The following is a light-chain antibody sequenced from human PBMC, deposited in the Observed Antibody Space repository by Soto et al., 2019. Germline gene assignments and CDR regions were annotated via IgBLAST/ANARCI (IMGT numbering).Light chain of an antibody. J-gene: IGKJ1*01. CDR2: AAS. V-gene: IGKV1-39*01. CDR3: QQTYSIPWT. Sequence: DIQLTQSPSSLSASVGDRVTITCRAGQSISNYLNWYQQKPGKAPNLLISAASSLQSGVPSRFSGSGSGTDFTLTISSLQPEDFATYYCQQTYSIPWTFGQGTKVEIK. CDR1: QSISNY.